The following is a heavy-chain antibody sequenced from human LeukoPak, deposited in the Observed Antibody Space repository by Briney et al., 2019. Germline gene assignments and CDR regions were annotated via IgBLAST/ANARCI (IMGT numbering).Heavy chain of an antibody. CDR2: ISAYNGNT. V-gene: IGHV1-18*01. D-gene: IGHD2-15*01. J-gene: IGHJ5*02. CDR1: GYTFTSYG. CDR3: ARVDIVVVVAANWFDP. Sequence: ASVKVSCKASGYTFTSYGISWVRQAPGQGLEWMEWISAYNGNTNYAQKLQGRVTMTTDTSTSTAYMELRSLRSDDTAVYYCARVDIVVVVAANWFDPWGQGTLVTVSS.